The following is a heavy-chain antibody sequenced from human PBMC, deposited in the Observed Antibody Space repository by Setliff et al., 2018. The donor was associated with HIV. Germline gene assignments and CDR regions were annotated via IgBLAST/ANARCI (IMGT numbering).Heavy chain of an antibody. Sequence: ASVKVSCKASEYTFTGYYLHWVRQAPGQGLEWMGWISPKKGGTNYAQKFQGRVTMTRDTSISTAYMELDRLGSDDTAVYYCVRDPRFSGYAQAFDFWGQGSLVTVSS. CDR3: VRDPRFSGYAQAFDF. CDR2: ISPKKGGT. CDR1: EYTFTGYY. J-gene: IGHJ4*02. V-gene: IGHV1-2*02. D-gene: IGHD5-12*01.